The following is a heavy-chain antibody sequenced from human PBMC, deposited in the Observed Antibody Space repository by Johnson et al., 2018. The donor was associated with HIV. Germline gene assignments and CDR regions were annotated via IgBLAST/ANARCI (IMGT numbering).Heavy chain of an antibody. CDR1: GFTFRSYA. CDR3: APLGDAFDI. CDR2: ISYDGKST. Sequence: QVQLVESGGGVVQPGRSLRLSCAASGFTFRSYAMHWVRQAPGKGLEWVAVISYDGKSTYYADSVKGRFTIARDNSKNTLYLPMYSLRAEDTAVYYCAPLGDAFDIWGQGTMVTVSS. J-gene: IGHJ3*02. V-gene: IGHV3-30*04.